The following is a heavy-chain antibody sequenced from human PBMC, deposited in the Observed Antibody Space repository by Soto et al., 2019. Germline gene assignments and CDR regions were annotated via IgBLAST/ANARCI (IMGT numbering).Heavy chain of an antibody. J-gene: IGHJ4*02. CDR2: IYHSGT. V-gene: IGHV4-31*03. Sequence: SETLSLTCTVSGGSINSGDYYWSWIRQFPGKGLEWFGYIYHSGTYYNPSLRSRITISLDTSQNQLSLKLTSVTAADTAVYYCARAPGGYYFDYWGQGAPVTVSS. CDR3: ARAPGGYYFDY. D-gene: IGHD2-15*01. CDR1: GGSINSGDYY.